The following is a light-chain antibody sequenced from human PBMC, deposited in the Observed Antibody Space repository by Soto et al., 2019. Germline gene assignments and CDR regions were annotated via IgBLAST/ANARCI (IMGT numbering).Light chain of an antibody. CDR1: SSDVGGYNY. Sequence: QSALTQPRSVSGAPGQSVTISCTGTSSDVGGYNYVSWYQQHPGKPPKLMICDVSKRPSGVPDRFSGSKSGTAASLTISGLQAEDEADYYCCSYAGSYTWVFGGGTKLTVL. J-gene: IGLJ3*02. CDR2: DVS. CDR3: CSYAGSYTWV. V-gene: IGLV2-11*01.